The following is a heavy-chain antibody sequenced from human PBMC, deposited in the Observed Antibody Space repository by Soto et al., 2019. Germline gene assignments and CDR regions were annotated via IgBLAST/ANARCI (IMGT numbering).Heavy chain of an antibody. J-gene: IGHJ6*03. CDR3: ARGGSSPYYDFWSGPRYYYYYYMDV. CDR2: ISAYNGNT. V-gene: IGHV1-18*01. D-gene: IGHD3-3*01. Sequence: QVQLVQSGAEVKKPGASVKVSCKASGYTFTSYGISWVRQAPGQGLEWMGWISAYNGNTNYAQKVQGRVTMITDTSTSTAYMELRSLRSDDTTVYYCARGGSSPYYDFWSGPRYYYYYYMDVWGKGTTVTVSS. CDR1: GYTFTSYG.